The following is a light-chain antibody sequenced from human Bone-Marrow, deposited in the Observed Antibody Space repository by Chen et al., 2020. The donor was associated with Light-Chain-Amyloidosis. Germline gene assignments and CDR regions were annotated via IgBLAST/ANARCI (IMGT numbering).Light chain of an antibody. V-gene: IGLV3-21*02. Sequence: SYVLTQQSSVSVAPGQTATIACGGNNIGSTSVHWYQQTPGQAPVLVVDDDSDRTSGIPERLSGSNSGSTATLTISRVEAGDEADYYCQVWDRSSDRPVFGGGTKLTV. CDR3: QVWDRSSDRPV. CDR2: DDS. CDR1: NIGSTS. J-gene: IGLJ3*02.